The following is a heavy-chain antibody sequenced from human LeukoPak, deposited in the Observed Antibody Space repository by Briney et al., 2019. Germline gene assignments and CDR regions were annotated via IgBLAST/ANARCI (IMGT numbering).Heavy chain of an antibody. CDR3: AREGGLSGFDP. Sequence: GGSLRLSCAASGFTFSSYWMHWVRHAPGKGLVWVSRINSDGSSTSYADSVKGRFTISRDNAKNTLYLQMNSLRAEDTAVYYCAREGGLSGFDPWGQGTLVTVSS. CDR2: INSDGSST. J-gene: IGHJ5*02. CDR1: GFTFSSYW. V-gene: IGHV3-74*01. D-gene: IGHD3-16*01.